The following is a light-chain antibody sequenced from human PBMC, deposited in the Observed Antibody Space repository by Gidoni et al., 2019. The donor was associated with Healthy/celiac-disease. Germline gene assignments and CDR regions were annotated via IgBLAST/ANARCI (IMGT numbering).Light chain of an antibody. Sequence: DIQMTQSPSSLSVGDRVTITCRAIQGISNSLAWYQQKPGKAPKLLLYAASRLESVVPARFIGSGSCTDYSLTISSLQPEDFATYYCQQYYSTAWTFGQGTKVEIK. CDR2: AAS. J-gene: IGKJ1*01. CDR1: QGISNS. CDR3: QQYYSTAWT. V-gene: IGKV1-NL1*01.